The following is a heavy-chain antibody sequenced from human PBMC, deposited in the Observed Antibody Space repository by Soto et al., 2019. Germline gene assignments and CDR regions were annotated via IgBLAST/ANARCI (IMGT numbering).Heavy chain of an antibody. CDR2: IYHSGST. V-gene: IGHV4-30-2*01. D-gene: IGHD5-12*01. J-gene: IGHJ4*02. CDR1: GGSISSGGYS. CDR3: ARGGGYSGYDYDYFDY. Sequence: TLSLTCAVSGGSISSGGYSWSWIRQPPGKGLEWIGYIYHSGSTYYNPSLKSRVTISVDRSKNQFSLKLGSVTAADTAVYYCARGGGYSGYDYDYFDYWGQGTLVTGSS.